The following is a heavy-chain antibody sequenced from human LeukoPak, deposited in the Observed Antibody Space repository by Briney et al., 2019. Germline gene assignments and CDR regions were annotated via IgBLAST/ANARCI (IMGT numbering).Heavy chain of an antibody. CDR3: ARRSMVRGVIISAFDI. V-gene: IGHV3-30-3*02. J-gene: IGHJ3*02. D-gene: IGHD3-10*01. Sequence: GGSLRLSCAASGFTFGSYAMHWVRQAPGKGLEWGAVISYDGSNKYYADSVQGRFTISRDNSKNTLYLQMNSLRAEDTSVYYCARRSMVRGVIISAFDIWGQGTMVTVSS. CDR1: GFTFGSYA. CDR2: ISYDGSNK.